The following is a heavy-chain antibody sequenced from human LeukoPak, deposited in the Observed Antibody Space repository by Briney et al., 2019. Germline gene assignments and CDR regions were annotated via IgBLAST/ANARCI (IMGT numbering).Heavy chain of an antibody. CDR2: ISYDGSNK. Sequence: GRSLRLSCAASGFTFSSYGMHWVRQAPGKGLEWVAVISYDGSNKYYADSVKGRFTISRDNSKNTLYLQMNSLRAEDTAVYYCAKDRTVTGYLFYYYYGMDVWGQGTTVTVSS. J-gene: IGHJ6*02. V-gene: IGHV3-30*18. D-gene: IGHD3-9*01. CDR3: AKDRTVTGYLFYYYYGMDV. CDR1: GFTFSSYG.